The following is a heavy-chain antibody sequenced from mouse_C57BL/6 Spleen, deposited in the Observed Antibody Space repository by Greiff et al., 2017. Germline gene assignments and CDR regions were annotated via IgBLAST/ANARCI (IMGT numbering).Heavy chain of an antibody. V-gene: IGHV1-54*01. D-gene: IGHD2-1*01. CDR3: ARGGYYGNYDAMDY. CDR2: INPGSGGT. CDR1: GYAFTNYL. J-gene: IGHJ4*01. Sequence: VQLQQSGAELVRPGTSVKVSCKASGYAFTNYLIEWVKQRPGQGLEWIGVINPGSGGTNYNEKFKGKATLTADKSSSTAYMQLSSLTSEDSAVYFCARGGYYGNYDAMDYWGQGTSVTVSS.